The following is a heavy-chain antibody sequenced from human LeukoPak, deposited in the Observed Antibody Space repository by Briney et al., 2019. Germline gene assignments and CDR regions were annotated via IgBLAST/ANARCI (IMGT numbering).Heavy chain of an antibody. CDR3: ASHQAAAGTVY. D-gene: IGHD6-13*01. CDR2: IYHSGST. V-gene: IGHV4-4*02. J-gene: IGHJ4*02. CDR1: GGSISSSNW. Sequence: SETLSLTCAVSGGSISSSNWWSWVRQPPGKGLEWIGEIYHSGSTNYNPSLKGRVTISVDKSKNQFSLKLSSVTAADTAVYYCASHQAAAGTVYWGQGTLVTVSS.